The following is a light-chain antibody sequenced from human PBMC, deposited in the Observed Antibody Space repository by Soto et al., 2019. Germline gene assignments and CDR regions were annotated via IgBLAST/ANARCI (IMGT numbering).Light chain of an antibody. Sequence: DIQMTQSPSSVSASVGDRVTITCRASQGISSWLAGYQQKPGKAPKLLIYAASSSQSGVPSRFIGSGSGTDFALTVSSLQPEDFASYCCQQANSFQFGPGTKVDIK. J-gene: IGKJ3*01. V-gene: IGKV1-12*01. CDR2: AAS. CDR3: QQANSFQ. CDR1: QGISSW.